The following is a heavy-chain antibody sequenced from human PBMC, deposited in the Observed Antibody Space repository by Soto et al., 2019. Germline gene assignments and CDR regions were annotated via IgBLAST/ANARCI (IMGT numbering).Heavy chain of an antibody. D-gene: IGHD1-26*01. J-gene: IGHJ4*02. CDR2: TRSKTYSYAT. V-gene: IGHV3-73*01. CDR3: ARDYTGSYF. Sequence: SGFTFSGSTIHWVRQASGKGLEWVGRTRSKTYSYATAYAASVKGRFTISRDDSQSPAYLQMNSLKTEDTAVYYCARDYTGSYFWGQGTLVTVSS. CDR1: GFTFSGST.